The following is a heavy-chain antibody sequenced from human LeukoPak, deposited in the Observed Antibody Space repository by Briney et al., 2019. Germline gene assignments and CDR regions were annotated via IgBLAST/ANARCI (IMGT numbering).Heavy chain of an antibody. D-gene: IGHD3-3*01. V-gene: IGHV3-30*18. CDR2: ISYDGSNK. CDR3: AKDLGAEVGVDY. Sequence: SGRSLRLSRAASGFTFSSYGMHWVRQAPGKGLEWVAVISYDGSNKYYADSVKGRFTISRDNSKNTLYLQMNSLRAEDTAVYYCAKDLGAEVGVDYWGQGTLVTVSS. J-gene: IGHJ4*02. CDR1: GFTFSSYG.